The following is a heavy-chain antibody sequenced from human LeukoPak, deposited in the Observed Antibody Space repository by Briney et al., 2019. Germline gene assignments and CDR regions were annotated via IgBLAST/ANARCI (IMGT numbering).Heavy chain of an antibody. D-gene: IGHD3-3*01. V-gene: IGHV3-74*01. J-gene: IGHJ6*04. CDR3: ARDYENFGVATPATMDV. CDR2: INNDGSST. CDR1: GFTFSSYW. Sequence: PGGSLRLSCAASGFTFSSYWMPWVRQAPGKGLVWVSRINNDGSSTAYADSVKGRFTISRDNAKNMMYLQMNSLRGEDTAVYYCARDYENFGVATPATMDVWGKGTTVTVSS.